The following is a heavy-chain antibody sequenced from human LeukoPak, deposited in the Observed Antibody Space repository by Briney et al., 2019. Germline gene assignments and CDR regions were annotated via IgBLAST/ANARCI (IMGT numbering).Heavy chain of an antibody. CDR3: ARTDYSNANVGFDY. CDR1: GGSISSYY. CDR2: IYYSGST. J-gene: IGHJ4*02. V-gene: IGHV4-39*01. D-gene: IGHD4-4*01. Sequence: SETLSLTCTVSGGSISSYYWGWIRQPPGKGLEWIGSIYYSGSTYYNPSLKSRVTISVDTSKNQFSLKLSSVTAADTAVYYCARTDYSNANVGFDYWGQGTLVTVSS.